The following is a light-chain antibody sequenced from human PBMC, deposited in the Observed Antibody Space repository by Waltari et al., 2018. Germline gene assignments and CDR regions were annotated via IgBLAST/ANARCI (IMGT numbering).Light chain of an antibody. CDR3: ATWDDSLNGWV. J-gene: IGLJ3*02. CDR1: STTLPNY. CDR2: KDY. Sequence: QSVLTPPPSASGTPGQEVSISCSGGSTTLPNYVSWYQQFPGTAPNLIVYKDYERPSGVPDRFSASKSGTSASLAISGLRSDDEADYYCATWDDSLNGWVFGGGTKLTVL. V-gene: IGLV1-47*01.